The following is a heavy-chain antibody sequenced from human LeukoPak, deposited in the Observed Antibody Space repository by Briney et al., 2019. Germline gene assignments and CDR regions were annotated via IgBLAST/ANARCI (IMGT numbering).Heavy chain of an antibody. CDR1: GFTFSDYY. J-gene: IGHJ4*02. Sequence: GGSLRLSCAASGFTFSDYYMSWIRQAPGKGLEWVSYISSSSSYTNYADSVKGRFTISRDNAKNSLYLQMNSLRAEDTAVYYCARLIYGDCRDYFDYWGQGTLVTVSS. CDR3: ARLIYGDCRDYFDY. D-gene: IGHD4-17*01. V-gene: IGHV3-11*06. CDR2: ISSSSSYT.